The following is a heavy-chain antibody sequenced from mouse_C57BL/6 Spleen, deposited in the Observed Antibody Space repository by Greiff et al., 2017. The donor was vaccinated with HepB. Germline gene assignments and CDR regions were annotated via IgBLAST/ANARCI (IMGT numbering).Heavy chain of an antibody. CDR1: GFTFSNYW. V-gene: IGHV6-3*01. D-gene: IGHD1-1*01. CDR3: TLSYGKPFDY. J-gene: IGHJ2*01. Sequence: EVQLVESGGGLVQPGGSMKLSCVASGFTFSNYWMNWVRQSPEKGLEWVAQIRLKSDNYATHYAESVKGRFTISRDDSKSSVYLQMNNLRAEDTGIYYCTLSYGKPFDYWGQGTTLTVSS. CDR2: IRLKSDNYAT.